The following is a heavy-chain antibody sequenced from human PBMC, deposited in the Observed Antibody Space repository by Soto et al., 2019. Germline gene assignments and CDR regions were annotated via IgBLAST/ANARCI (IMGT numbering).Heavy chain of an antibody. CDR3: ARQQTKEGSDYYYYGMYV. CDR2: IIPIFGTA. CDR1: GGTFSRYA. J-gene: IGHJ6*02. D-gene: IGHD1-7*01. V-gene: IGHV1-69*01. Sequence: QVQLVQSGAEVKKPGSSVKVSCKASGGTFSRYAISWVRQAPGQGLEWMGGIIPIFGTANYAQKFQGRVTITADESTSTVYMDLSSLRSEDTAVFYCARQQTKEGSDYYYYGMYVWGQGTTVTVSS.